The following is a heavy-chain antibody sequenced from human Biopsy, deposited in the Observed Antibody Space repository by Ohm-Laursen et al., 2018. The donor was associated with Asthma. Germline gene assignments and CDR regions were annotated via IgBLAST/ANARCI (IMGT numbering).Heavy chain of an antibody. J-gene: IGHJ4*02. CDR2: IYSGGTS. Sequence: GSLRLSCAASGFAVSSDYMFWVRQAPGKGLEWVSVIYSGGTSHTADSVRGRFTISRDYSKNKLYLQMHSRRAEDTAVYYCARGDSSNWSHYYFDYWGQGTLVTVSS. D-gene: IGHD3-22*01. CDR1: GFAVSSDY. V-gene: IGHV3-53*01. CDR3: ARGDSSNWSHYYFDY.